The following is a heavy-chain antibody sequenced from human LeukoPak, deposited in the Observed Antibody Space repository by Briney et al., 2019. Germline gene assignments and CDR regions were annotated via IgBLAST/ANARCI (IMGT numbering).Heavy chain of an antibody. CDR3: ACQDIVVVPLQSAFPAY. CDR2: INHSGST. V-gene: IGHV4-34*01. Sequence: SETLSLTCAVYGGFFCGYYWSWIRQPPGKGLEWIGEINHSGSTNYNPSLKSRVTISVDTSKNQLSLKLTSVTAADTAVYYCACQDIVVVPLQSAFPAYRGQGALVTVSS. J-gene: IGHJ4*02. CDR1: GGFFCGYY. D-gene: IGHD2-2*01.